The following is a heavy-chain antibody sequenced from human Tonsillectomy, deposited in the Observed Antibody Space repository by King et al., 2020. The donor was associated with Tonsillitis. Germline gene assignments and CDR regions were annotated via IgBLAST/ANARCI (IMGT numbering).Heavy chain of an antibody. CDR2: INHSGGT. CDR1: GGSFSGYY. CDR3: ARTATHSGFCDP. J-gene: IGHJ5*02. D-gene: IGHD6-25*01. Sequence: VQLQQWGAGLLKPSETLSLTCAVYGGSFSGYYWSWIRQPPGKGLEWIGEINHSGGTNYNPSLKSRVTISVDTSKNQFTLNLTSVTAADTAVYYCARTATHSGFCDPWGQGTLVTVSS. V-gene: IGHV4-34*01.